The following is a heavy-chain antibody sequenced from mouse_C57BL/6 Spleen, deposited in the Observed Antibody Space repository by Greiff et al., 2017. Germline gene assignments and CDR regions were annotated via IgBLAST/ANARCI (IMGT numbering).Heavy chain of an antibody. Sequence: QVQLKESGPELVKPGASVKISCKASGYAFSSSWMNWVKQRPGKGLEWIGRIYPGDGDTNYNGKFKGKATLTADKSSSTAYMQLSSLTSEDSAVYFWAPLRHWYFDVWGTGTTVTVSS. CDR1: GYAFSSSW. J-gene: IGHJ1*03. V-gene: IGHV1-82*01. CDR2: IYPGDGDT. CDR3: APLRHWYFDV. D-gene: IGHD1-1*01.